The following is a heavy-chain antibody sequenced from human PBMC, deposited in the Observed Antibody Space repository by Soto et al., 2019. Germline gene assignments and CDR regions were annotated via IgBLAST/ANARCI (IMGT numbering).Heavy chain of an antibody. D-gene: IGHD3-3*01. V-gene: IGHV3-21*01. J-gene: IGHJ6*02. CDR3: ASQRITIQYGMDV. Sequence: GGSLRLSCASSGFTFSSYSMNWVRQAPGKGLEWVSSISSSSSYIYYADSVKGRFTISRDNAKNSLYLQMNSLRAEDTAVYYCASQRITIQYGMDVWGQGTTVTVSS. CDR2: ISSSSSYI. CDR1: GFTFSSYS.